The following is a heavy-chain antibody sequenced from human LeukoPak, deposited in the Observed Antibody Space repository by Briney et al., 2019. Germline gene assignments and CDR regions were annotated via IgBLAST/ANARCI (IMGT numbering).Heavy chain of an antibody. CDR2: INPNSGGT. J-gene: IGHJ6*03. D-gene: IGHD2-2*01. V-gene: IGHV1-2*02. CDR1: GYTFTGYY. Sequence: ASVKVSCKASGYTFTGYYMHWVRQAPGQGLEWMGWINPNSGGTNYAQKFQGRVTMTRDTSISTAYMELSRLRSDDTAVYYCARGDIVVVAYYYYYMDVWGKGTTVTVSS. CDR3: ARGDIVVVAYYYYYMDV.